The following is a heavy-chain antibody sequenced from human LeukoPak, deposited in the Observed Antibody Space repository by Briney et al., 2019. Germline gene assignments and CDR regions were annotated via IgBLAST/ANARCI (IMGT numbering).Heavy chain of an antibody. V-gene: IGHV4-34*01. CDR2: INHSGSS. J-gene: IGHJ4*02. CDR1: GGSFSAHY. CDR3: ARNIVGTPQPAFDY. D-gene: IGHD1-26*01. Sequence: SETLSLTCAFYGGSFSAHYWSWIRQPPGKGLEWIGEINHSGSSNYNPSLQSRVTISVDTSKTQFSLKVSSVTAADTAVYYCARNIVGTPQPAFDYWGQGTLVTVSS.